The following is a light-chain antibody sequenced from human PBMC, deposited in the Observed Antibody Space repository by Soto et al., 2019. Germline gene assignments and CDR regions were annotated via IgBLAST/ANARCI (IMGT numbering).Light chain of an antibody. Sequence: DIQMTQSPSTLSASAGDRVAITCRASQSINNWLAWYQQKPGKAPKLLIYKASSLESGVPSRFSGSGSGTEFTLTISSLQPDDFATYYCQQYNSYPWTFGQGTKVDIK. CDR2: KAS. V-gene: IGKV1-5*03. CDR3: QQYNSYPWT. J-gene: IGKJ1*01. CDR1: QSINNW.